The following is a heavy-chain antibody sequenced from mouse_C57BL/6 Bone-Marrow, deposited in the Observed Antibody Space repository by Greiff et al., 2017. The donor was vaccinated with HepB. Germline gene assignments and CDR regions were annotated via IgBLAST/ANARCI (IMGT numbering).Heavy chain of an antibody. J-gene: IGHJ1*03. D-gene: IGHD3-3*01. CDR1: GYTFTSYW. V-gene: IGHV1-69*01. Sequence: QVQLQQPGAELVMPGASVKLSCKASGYTFTSYWMHWVKQRPGQGLEWIGEIDPSDSYTNYNQKFKGKSTLTVDKSSSTAYMQLSSLTSEDSAVYYCARGGTGPYCYFDVWGTGTPVTVSS. CDR2: IDPSDSYT. CDR3: ARGGTGPYCYFDV.